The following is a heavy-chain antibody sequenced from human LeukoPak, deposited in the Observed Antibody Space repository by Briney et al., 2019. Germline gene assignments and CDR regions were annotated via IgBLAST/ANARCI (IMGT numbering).Heavy chain of an antibody. V-gene: IGHV3-23*01. CDR3: AKTRFRGTYAVAATAFDI. CDR2: ISGSGGST. J-gene: IGHJ3*02. CDR1: GFTFSSYA. D-gene: IGHD2-15*01. Sequence: PGGSLRLSCAASGFTFSSYAMSWVRQAPGKGLEWVSAISGSGGSTYYADSVKGRFAISRDNSKNTLYLQMNSLRAEDTAVYYCAKTRFRGTYAVAATAFDIWGQGTMVTVSS.